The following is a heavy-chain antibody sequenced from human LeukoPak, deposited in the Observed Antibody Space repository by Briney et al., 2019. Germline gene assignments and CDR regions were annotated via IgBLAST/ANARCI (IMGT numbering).Heavy chain of an antibody. J-gene: IGHJ4*02. D-gene: IGHD3-10*01. CDR2: ISSSSSTI. Sequence: SGGSLRLSCAASGFTFNSYSMHWVRQAPGKGLEWVSYISSSSSTIYYADSVKGRFTISRDNAKNSLYLQMNSLRAEDTAVYYCARVEGRYYGSGSYSAFDYWGQGTLVTVSS. V-gene: IGHV3-48*04. CDR1: GFTFNSYS. CDR3: ARVEGRYYGSGSYSAFDY.